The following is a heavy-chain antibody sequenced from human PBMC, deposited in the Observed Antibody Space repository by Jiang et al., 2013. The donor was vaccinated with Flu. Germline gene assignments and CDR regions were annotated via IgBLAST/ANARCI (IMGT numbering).Heavy chain of an antibody. Sequence: QLVESGAEVKKPGESLRISCKGSGYSFTNYWIAWVRQMPGKGLEWMGIIYPRDSETIYSPSFQGQVTMSADRSISTAYLQWSSLKASDTAIYYCARPTEHLGVLDYWGQGTPVTVSS. D-gene: IGHD1/OR15-1a*01. CDR1: GYSFTNYW. V-gene: IGHV5-51*01. CDR3: ARPTEHLGVLDY. J-gene: IGHJ4*02. CDR2: IYPRDSET.